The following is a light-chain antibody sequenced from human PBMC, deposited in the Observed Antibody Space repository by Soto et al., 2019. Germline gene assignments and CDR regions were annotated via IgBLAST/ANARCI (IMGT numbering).Light chain of an antibody. V-gene: IGLV2-11*01. CDR1: SSDVAIYNY. J-gene: IGLJ1*01. CDR2: DVS. CDR3: CSYAGSSTNYV. Sequence: QSVLTQPRSVSGSPGQSVTISCTGTSSDVAIYNYISWYQQHPGEAPKLMIHDVSERPSGVPDRFSGSKSGNTASLTISGLQAEDEADYYCCSYAGSSTNYVFGTGTKVTVL.